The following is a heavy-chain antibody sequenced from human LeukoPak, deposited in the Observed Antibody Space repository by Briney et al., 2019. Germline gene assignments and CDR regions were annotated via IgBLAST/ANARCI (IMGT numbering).Heavy chain of an antibody. CDR2: INDRGGTT. D-gene: IGHD2-15*01. Sequence: PGGSLRLSCAASGFTFTSYAMTWVRQAPGKGLEWVSLINDRGGTTFYAHSVKGRFTISRDNSKNTLCLQMDSLRADDTAIYYCAKSKVVDYWGQGTLVTVSS. V-gene: IGHV3-23*01. J-gene: IGHJ4*02. CDR1: GFTFTSYA. CDR3: AKSKVVDY.